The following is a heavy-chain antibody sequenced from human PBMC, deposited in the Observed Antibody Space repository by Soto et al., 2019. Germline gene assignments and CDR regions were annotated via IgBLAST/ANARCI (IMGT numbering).Heavy chain of an antibody. V-gene: IGHV1-18*01. CDR3: ARGGTPIDY. J-gene: IGHJ4*02. D-gene: IGHD3-16*01. CDR1: GXTXTXXX. CDR2: ISAYNGNT. Sequence: QVQLVQSGAEVKKPGASVKVSCKTXGXTXTXXXXXWVRQAPGQGLEWMGWISAYNGNTNYAQNXXXXXXXXXXXXXXXXXXXXXXLXXXXXXXXYCARGGTPIDYWGQGTLVTVSS.